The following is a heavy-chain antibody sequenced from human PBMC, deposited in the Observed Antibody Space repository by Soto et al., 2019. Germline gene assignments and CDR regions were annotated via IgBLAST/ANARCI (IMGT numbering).Heavy chain of an antibody. CDR1: GYSFASYG. D-gene: IGHD3-3*01. J-gene: IGHJ5*02. CDR2: IDPSDSYT. Sequence: GECMKISCKGSGYSFASYGSIWVRQIPGKGLEWMGSIDPSDSYTNYSPFFQGYVTISADKSISPAYLQWSSLKASDTAMYYCAREDYDFWSRSITPFDPWGHGTPVTV. CDR3: AREDYDFWSRSITPFDP. V-gene: IGHV5-10-1*01.